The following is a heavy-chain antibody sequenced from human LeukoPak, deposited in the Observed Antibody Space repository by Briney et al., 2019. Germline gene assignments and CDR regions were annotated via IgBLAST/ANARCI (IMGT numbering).Heavy chain of an antibody. CDR1: GFTFSSYA. V-gene: IGHV3-23*01. Sequence: PGGSLRLSCAASGFTFSSYAMSWVRQAPGKGLEWVSAISGSGGSTYYADSVKGRFTISRDNSKNTLYLQVNSLGAEDTAVYYCAKSLWEPRAVVDYWGQGTLVTVSS. CDR2: ISGSGGST. CDR3: AKSLWEPRAVVDY. D-gene: IGHD1-26*01. J-gene: IGHJ4*02.